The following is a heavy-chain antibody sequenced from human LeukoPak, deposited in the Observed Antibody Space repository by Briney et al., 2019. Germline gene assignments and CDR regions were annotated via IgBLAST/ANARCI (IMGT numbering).Heavy chain of an antibody. V-gene: IGHV3-11*04. CDR3: AGDLDYSSSSEIGY. Sequence: GGSLRLSCAASGFTFSDYYMSWIRQAPGKGLEWVSYISSSGSTIYYADSVKGRFTISRDNAKNSLYLQMNSLRAEDTAVYYCAGDLDYSSSSEIGYWGQGTLVTVSS. CDR1: GFTFSDYY. J-gene: IGHJ4*02. CDR2: ISSSGSTI. D-gene: IGHD6-6*01.